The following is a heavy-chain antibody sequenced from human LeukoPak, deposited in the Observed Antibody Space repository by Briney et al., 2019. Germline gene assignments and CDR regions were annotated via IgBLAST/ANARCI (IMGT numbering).Heavy chain of an antibody. CDR1: GFTFSSYG. Sequence: GGSLRLSCAASGFTFSSYGMHWVRQAPGRGLEWVAFIRYDGSNKYYADSVKGRFTISRDNSKNTLYLQMNSLRAEDTAVYYCAKDSGYYYYYMDVWGNGTTVTVSS. CDR2: IRYDGSNK. D-gene: IGHD6-25*01. J-gene: IGHJ6*03. V-gene: IGHV3-30*02. CDR3: AKDSGYYYYYMDV.